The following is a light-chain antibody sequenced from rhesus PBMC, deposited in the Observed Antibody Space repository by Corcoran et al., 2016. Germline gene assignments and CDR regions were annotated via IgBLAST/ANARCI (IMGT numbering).Light chain of an antibody. CDR1: QSVSRS. J-gene: IGKJ2*01. CDR3: QQYNDWNS. Sequence: EIVMTQSPATLSLSPGERATLSCRASQSVSRSVAWYQQKPEQAPRLLIYVASTRATGIPDRFSGSGAGTDFTLIISSLEPEDVGVYYCQQYNDWNSFGQGTKVEIK. CDR2: VAS. V-gene: IGKV3S9*01.